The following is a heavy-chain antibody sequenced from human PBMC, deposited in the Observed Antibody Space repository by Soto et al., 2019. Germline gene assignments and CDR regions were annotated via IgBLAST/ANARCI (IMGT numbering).Heavy chain of an antibody. J-gene: IGHJ6*02. CDR1: GFTFTSSA. V-gene: IGHV1-58*01. CDR3: AAGCTNGVCYYYYGMDV. CDR2: IVVGSGNT. D-gene: IGHD2-8*01. Sequence: SVKVSCKASGFTFTSSAVQWVRQARGQRLEWIGWIVVGSGNTNYAQKFQERVTITRDMSTSTAYMELSSLRSEDTAVYYCAAGCTNGVCYYYYGMDVWGQGTTVTAP.